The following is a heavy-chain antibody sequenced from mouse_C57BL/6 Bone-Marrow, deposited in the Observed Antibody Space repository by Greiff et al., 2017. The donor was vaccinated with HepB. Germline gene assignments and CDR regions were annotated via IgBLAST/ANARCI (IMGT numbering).Heavy chain of an antibody. V-gene: IGHV3-6*01. J-gene: IGHJ3*01. CDR2: ISYDGSN. Sequence: EVQLQESGPGLVKPSQSLSLTCSVTGYSITSGYYWNWIRQFPGNKLEWMGYISYDGSNNYNPSLKNRISITRDTVKNQFFLKLNSVTTEETATYYGARKGPFRAWFAYWGQGTLVTVSA. D-gene: IGHD3-2*02. CDR1: GYSITSGYY. CDR3: ARKGPFRAWFAY.